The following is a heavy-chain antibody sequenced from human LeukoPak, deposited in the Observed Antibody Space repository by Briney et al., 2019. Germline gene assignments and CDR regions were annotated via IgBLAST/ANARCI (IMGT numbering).Heavy chain of an antibody. D-gene: IGHD6-6*01. CDR2: INHSGST. J-gene: IGHJ4*02. V-gene: IGHV4-34*01. CDR3: ARGPLSIAARPWGY. CDR1: GGSSSGYY. Sequence: PSETLSLTCAVYGGSSSGYYWSWIRQPPGKGLEWIGEINHSGSTNYNPSLKSRVTISVDTSKNQFSLKLSSVTAADTAVYYCARGPLSIAARPWGYWGQGTLVTVSS.